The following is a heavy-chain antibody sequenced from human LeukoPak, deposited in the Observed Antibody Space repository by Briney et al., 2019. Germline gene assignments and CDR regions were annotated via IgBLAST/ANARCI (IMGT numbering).Heavy chain of an antibody. CDR3: ARDPDYSSSSFLDY. J-gene: IGHJ4*02. CDR1: GGTFSSYA. V-gene: IGHV1-69*01. D-gene: IGHD6-6*01. CDR2: IIPIFGTA. Sequence: SVKVSCKASGGTFSSYAISWVRQAPGQGLEWMGGIIPIFGTANYAQKFQDRVTITADESTSTAYMELSSLRSEDTAVYYCARDPDYSSSSFLDYWGQGTLVTVSS.